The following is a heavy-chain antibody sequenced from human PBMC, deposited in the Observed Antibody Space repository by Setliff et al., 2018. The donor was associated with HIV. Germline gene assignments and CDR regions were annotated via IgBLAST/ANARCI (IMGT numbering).Heavy chain of an antibody. CDR1: GYSINSGFS. CDR2: IYQSGSI. Sequence: SETLSLTCAASGYSINSGFSRAWIRQPPGQGPQWIGSIYQSGSIYYNPSLQSRVTISVDSSKNHFSLNLFSVTAADTAVYYCARPRRVRSRAWYWFDIWGQGTLVTVSS. V-gene: IGHV4-38-2*01. CDR3: ARPRRVRSRAWYWFDI. J-gene: IGHJ5*02. D-gene: IGHD6-19*01.